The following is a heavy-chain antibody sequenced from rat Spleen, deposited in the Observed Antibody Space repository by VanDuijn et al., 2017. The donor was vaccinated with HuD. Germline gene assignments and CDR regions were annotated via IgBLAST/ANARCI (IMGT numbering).Heavy chain of an antibody. Sequence: EVQLVETGGGLVQPGRSLKLSCVASGFTFNNYWMSWIRQAPGKGLEWIASIPNTGGNIYYPDSVKGRFTISRDNAKSTLYLQMDSLRSEDTATYYCARHSLLPDYWGQGVMVTVSS. CDR2: IPNTGGNI. D-gene: IGHD1-1*01. CDR3: ARHSLLPDY. J-gene: IGHJ2*01. CDR1: GFTFNNYW. V-gene: IGHV5-31*01.